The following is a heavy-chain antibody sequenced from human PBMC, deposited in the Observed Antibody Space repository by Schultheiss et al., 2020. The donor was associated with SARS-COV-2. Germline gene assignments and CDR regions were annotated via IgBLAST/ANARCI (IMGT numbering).Heavy chain of an antibody. D-gene: IGHD2-8*01. V-gene: IGHV3-30*18. CDR1: GFTFSSYG. CDR2: ISYDGSNK. CDR3: AKEDCTNGVCYQFDY. Sequence: GGSLRLSCAASGFTFSSYGMHWVRQAPGKGLEWVAVISYDGSNKYYADSVKGRFTISRDNSKNTLYLQMNSLRAEDTAVYYCAKEDCTNGVCYQFDYWGQGTLVTVSS. J-gene: IGHJ4*02.